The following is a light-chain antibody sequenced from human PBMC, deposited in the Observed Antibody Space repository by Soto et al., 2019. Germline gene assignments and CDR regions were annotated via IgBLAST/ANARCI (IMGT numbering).Light chain of an antibody. J-gene: IGKJ3*01. Sequence: EMVMTQSPATLSVSPGERVTLSCRASESVHRNLAWYQRKPGQGPSLLIYYASTRATGVPDRFTGSGSGTEFPLTISSLQSEDFGVYHCQHYSNWPPTFGPGTKVEIK. CDR3: QHYSNWPPT. CDR1: ESVHRN. V-gene: IGKV3-15*01. CDR2: YAS.